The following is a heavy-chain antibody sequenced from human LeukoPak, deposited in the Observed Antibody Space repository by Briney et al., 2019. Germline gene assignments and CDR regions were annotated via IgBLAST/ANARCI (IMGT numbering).Heavy chain of an antibody. CDR1: GFTFSSYG. CDR3: ARWFFKQKGLDY. Sequence: GGSLRLSCAASGFTFSSYGMSWVRQAPGKGLEWVSAISGSGGSTYYADSVKGRFTISRDNSKNTVYLHMNSLRAEDTAVYYCARWFFKQKGLDYWGQGTLVTVSS. J-gene: IGHJ4*02. CDR2: ISGSGGST. V-gene: IGHV3-23*01. D-gene: IGHD3-10*01.